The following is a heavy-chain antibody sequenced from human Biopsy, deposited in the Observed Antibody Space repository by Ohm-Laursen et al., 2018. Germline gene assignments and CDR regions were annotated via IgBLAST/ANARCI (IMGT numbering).Heavy chain of an antibody. D-gene: IGHD3-10*01. CDR1: GDTFTTSA. J-gene: IGHJ6*02. CDR2: IIPILGTV. V-gene: IGHV1-69*04. CDR3: ASGDIGGIGLDV. Sequence: SSVTVSCKASGDTFTTSAISWVRQVPGQGLDWMGRIIPILGTVDYGQNFQGRVTIRADTSTTFLELTSLRYDDTAVYYCASGDIGGIGLDVWGLGTTVTVSS.